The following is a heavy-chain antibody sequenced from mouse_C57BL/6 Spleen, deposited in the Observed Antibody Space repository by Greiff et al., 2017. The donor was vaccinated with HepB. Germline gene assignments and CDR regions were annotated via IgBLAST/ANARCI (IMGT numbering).Heavy chain of an antibody. CDR2: IDPETGGT. Sequence: QVQLQQSGAELVRPGASVTLSCKASGYTFTDYEMPWVKQTPVHGLEWIGAIDPETGGTAYNQKFKGKAILTADKSSSTAYMELRSLTSEDSAVYYCTRITGGYFDYWGQGTTLTVSS. J-gene: IGHJ2*01. D-gene: IGHD4-1*01. CDR1: GYTFTDYE. CDR3: TRITGGYFDY. V-gene: IGHV1-15*01.